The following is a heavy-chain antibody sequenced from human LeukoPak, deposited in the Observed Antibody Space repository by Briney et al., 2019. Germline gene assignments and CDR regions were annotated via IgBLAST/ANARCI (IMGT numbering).Heavy chain of an antibody. Sequence: ASVKVSCKASGGTFSSYAISWVRQAPGQGLEWMGGIIPIFGTANYAQKFQGRVTITTDESTSTAYMKLSSLRSEDTAVYYCARSGDPEPNYYDSSGYWGPHYFDYWGQGTLVTVSS. CDR2: IIPIFGTA. J-gene: IGHJ4*02. CDR1: GGTFSSYA. D-gene: IGHD3-22*01. CDR3: ARSGDPEPNYYDSSGYWGPHYFDY. V-gene: IGHV1-69*05.